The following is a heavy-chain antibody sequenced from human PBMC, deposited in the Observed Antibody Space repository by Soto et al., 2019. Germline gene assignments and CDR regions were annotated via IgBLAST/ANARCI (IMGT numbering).Heavy chain of an antibody. CDR2: IYFHGNT. CDR1: GVSISDTSYY. Sequence: QLQLQESGPGLVKPSETLSLTCNVSGVSISDTSYYWGWIRQPPGKGLEWIGTIYFHGNTFYNPSLKSRLTISVDTYTNQFSLRLTSVTAADTAVYYCARQGTYWGQGTLVAVSS. CDR3: ARQGTY. D-gene: IGHD3-10*01. J-gene: IGHJ4*02. V-gene: IGHV4-39*01.